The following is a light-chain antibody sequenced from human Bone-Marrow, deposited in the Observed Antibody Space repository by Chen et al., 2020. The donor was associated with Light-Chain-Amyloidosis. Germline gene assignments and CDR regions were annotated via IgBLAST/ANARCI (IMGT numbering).Light chain of an antibody. CDR1: SSDVGGDNH. V-gene: IGLV2-14*01. CDR3: SSYTITNTLV. Sequence: QSALTQPASVSGSPGQSITISCTGTSSDVGGDNHVSWYQQHPDKAPKLMIYEVTNRPSWVPDHFSCSKSDNTASLTISGLQTEDEADYFCSSYTITNTLVFGSGTRVTVL. CDR2: EVT. J-gene: IGLJ1*01.